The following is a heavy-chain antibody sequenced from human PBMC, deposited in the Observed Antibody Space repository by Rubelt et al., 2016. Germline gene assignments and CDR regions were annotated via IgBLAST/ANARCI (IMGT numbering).Heavy chain of an antibody. V-gene: IGHV3-74*02. CDR1: GFTFSSYW. D-gene: IGHD2-2*01. CDR3: ARARSYPYGMDV. J-gene: IGHJ6*02. CDR2: INTDGSTT. Sequence: EVQLVESGGGLVKPGGSLRLSCAASGFTFSSYWMHWVRQAPGKGLVWVSRINTDGSTTSYADSVKGRFTIPRDNARNSLYLQMNSLRAEDTAVYYCARARSYPYGMDVWGQGTTVTVSS.